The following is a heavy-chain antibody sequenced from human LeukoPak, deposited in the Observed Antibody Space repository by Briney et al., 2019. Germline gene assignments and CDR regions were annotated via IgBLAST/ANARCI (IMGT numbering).Heavy chain of an antibody. V-gene: IGHV4-38-2*02. CDR1: GYSISSGYY. Sequence: SETLSLTCIISGYSISSGYYWGWIRQPPGKGLEWIGNIHHSGSTYYNPSLKSRVTTSVDTSKNQLSLKLSSVTAADTAVYYCARVAAGIGFFQHWGQGTLVTVSS. J-gene: IGHJ1*01. CDR3: ARVAAGIGFFQH. D-gene: IGHD6-13*01. CDR2: IHHSGST.